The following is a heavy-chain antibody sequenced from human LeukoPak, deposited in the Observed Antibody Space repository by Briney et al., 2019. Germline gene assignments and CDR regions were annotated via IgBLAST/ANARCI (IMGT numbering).Heavy chain of an antibody. D-gene: IGHD6-19*01. J-gene: IGHJ4*02. CDR1: GGSISDSSYY. CDR2: IYYTGST. CDR3: ARTKGYSSGWYGYYFDY. V-gene: IGHV4-39*07. Sequence: SETLSLTCTVSGGSISDSSYYWGWIRQPPGKGLEWIGSIYYTGSTYYNPSLKSRLTISVDTSKNQFSLKLSSVTAADTAVYYCARTKGYSSGWYGYYFDYWGQGTQVTVSS.